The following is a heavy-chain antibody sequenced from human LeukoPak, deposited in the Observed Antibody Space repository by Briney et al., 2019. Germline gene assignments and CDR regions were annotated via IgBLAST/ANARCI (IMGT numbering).Heavy chain of an antibody. V-gene: IGHV3-23*01. CDR1: GFTFSSYA. J-gene: IGHJ4*02. D-gene: IGHD5-12*01. CDR3: AKTNSGYEILYYFDY. Sequence: PGGSLRLSCAASGFTFSSYAMSWVRQAPGKGLEWVSAISGSGGSTYYADSVKGRFTISRDNSKNTLYLQMSSLRAEDTAVYYCAKTNSGYEILYYFDYWGQGTLVTVSS. CDR2: ISGSGGST.